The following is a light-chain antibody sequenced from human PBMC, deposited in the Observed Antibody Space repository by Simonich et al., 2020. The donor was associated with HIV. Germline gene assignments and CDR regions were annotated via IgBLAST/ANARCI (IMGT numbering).Light chain of an antibody. CDR1: SSNIGRNY. Sequence: QSVLTQPPSASGTPGQRVTISCSGSSSNIGRNYVYWYRQLPGTAPKLLISRNNQRPSGVPHRVAGSNADTSASLAISGRRSEDEADYYCAAWDDSLSGRGVFGGGTKLTVL. J-gene: IGLJ3*02. CDR3: AAWDDSLSGRGV. V-gene: IGLV1-47*01. CDR2: RNN.